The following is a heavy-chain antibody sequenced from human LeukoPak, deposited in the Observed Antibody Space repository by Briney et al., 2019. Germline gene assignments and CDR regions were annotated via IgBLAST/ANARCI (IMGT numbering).Heavy chain of an antibody. CDR3: ARFAYTSSLDY. CDR1: GYIWTNNW. V-gene: IGHV5-51*01. Sequence: PGESLKISCKVSGYIWTNNWIGWVRQVPGKGLEWMGLIYPGHSDTKYSPSLQGQVTFSVDKSINTAYLHWSSLQASDTAIYFCARFAYTSSLDYWGQGTRVTVSS. D-gene: IGHD2-2*01. CDR2: IYPGHSDT. J-gene: IGHJ4*02.